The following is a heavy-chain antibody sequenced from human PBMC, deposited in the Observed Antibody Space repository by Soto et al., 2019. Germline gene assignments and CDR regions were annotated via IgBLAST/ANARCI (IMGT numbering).Heavy chain of an antibody. CDR2: ISGSGGNS. J-gene: IGHJ4*02. CDR3: AKGSIVATITGYCDY. CDR1: GFTFRSFA. D-gene: IGHD5-12*01. V-gene: IGHV3-23*01. Sequence: EVQLLESGGGLVQPGGSLRLSCAGYGFTFRSFALSWVRQAPGKGLEWVSVISGSGGNSYYADSVKGRFTISRDNSKNTLHLQMNSLRAEDTAVYYCAKGSIVATITGYCDYWGQGTLVTVSS.